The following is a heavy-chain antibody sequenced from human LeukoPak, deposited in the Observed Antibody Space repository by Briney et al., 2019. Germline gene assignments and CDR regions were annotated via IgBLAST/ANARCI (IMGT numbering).Heavy chain of an antibody. V-gene: IGHV4-61*02. J-gene: IGHJ4*02. Sequence: PSQTLSLTCTVSGGSISSGSYYWSWIRQPAGKGLEWIGRIYTSGSTNYNPSLKSRVTISVDTSKNQFSLKLSSVTAADTAVYYCARGDTVTVFDYWGQGTLVTVSS. CDR3: ARGDTVTVFDY. D-gene: IGHD4-17*01. CDR1: GGSISSGSYY. CDR2: IYTSGST.